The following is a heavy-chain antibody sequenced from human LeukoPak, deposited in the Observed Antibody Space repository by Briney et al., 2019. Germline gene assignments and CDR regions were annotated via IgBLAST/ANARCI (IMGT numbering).Heavy chain of an antibody. D-gene: IGHD6-13*01. V-gene: IGHV3-33*06. CDR1: GFTFSSYG. J-gene: IGHJ6*03. CDR3: AKAIRGMAAAGTRYYYYMDV. CDR2: IWYDGSNK. Sequence: GRSLRLSCAASGFTFSSYGMHWVRQAPGKGLEWVAVIWYDGSNKYYADSVKGRFTISRDNSKNTLYLQMNSLRAEDTAVYYCAKAIRGMAAAGTRYYYYMDVWGKGTTVTASS.